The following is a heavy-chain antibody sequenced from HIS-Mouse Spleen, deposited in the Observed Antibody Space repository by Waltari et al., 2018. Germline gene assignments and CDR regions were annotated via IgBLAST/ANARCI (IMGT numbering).Heavy chain of an antibody. D-gene: IGHD1-26*01. CDR2: ISYDGSNK. CDR3: AKDRGSPLYFDY. Sequence: QVQLVESGGGVVQPGRSLRLSCAASGFTFSSYGMHWVRQAPGKGLEWVAVISYDGSNKYYADSVKGRFTTSRDNSKNTLYLQMNSLRAEDTAVYYCAKDRGSPLYFDYWGQGTLVTVSS. V-gene: IGHV3-30*18. J-gene: IGHJ4*02. CDR1: GFTFSSYG.